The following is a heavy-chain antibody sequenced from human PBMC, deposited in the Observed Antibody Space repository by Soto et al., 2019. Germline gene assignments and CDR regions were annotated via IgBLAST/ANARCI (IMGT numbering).Heavy chain of an antibody. D-gene: IGHD3-22*01. CDR1: GFTFSSYA. CDR2: ISGSGGST. CDR3: AKDRRGTMIVVVTPFDY. V-gene: IGHV3-23*01. J-gene: IGHJ4*02. Sequence: GGSLRLSCAASGFTFSSYAMSWVRQAPGKGLEWVSAISGSGGSTYYADSVKGRFTISRDNSKNTLYLQMNSLRAEDTAVYYCAKDRRGTMIVVVTPFDYCGQGTLVTVSS.